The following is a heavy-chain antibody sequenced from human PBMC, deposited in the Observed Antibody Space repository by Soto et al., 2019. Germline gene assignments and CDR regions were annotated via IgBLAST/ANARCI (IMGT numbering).Heavy chain of an antibody. V-gene: IGHV4-31*03. CDR1: GGSISSGGYY. CDR3: ARKGAHYFDS. D-gene: IGHD3-16*01. J-gene: IGHJ4*02. CDR2: IYYSGST. Sequence: SETLSLTCTVSGGSISSGGYYWSWIRQHPGKGLEWIGYIYYSGSTYYNPSLKSRVTISADTSKNQFSLQLNSVTPEDTAVYYCARKGAHYFDSWGQGTLVTVSS.